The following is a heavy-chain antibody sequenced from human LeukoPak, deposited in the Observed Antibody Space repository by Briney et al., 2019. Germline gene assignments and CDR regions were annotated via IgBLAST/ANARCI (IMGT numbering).Heavy chain of an antibody. J-gene: IGHJ4*02. Sequence: PGGSLRLSCAASGFTFSSYWMHWVRQAPGKGLVWVSRINSDGSSTSYADSVKGRFTISRDNAKNSLYLQMNSLRAEDTAVYYCAREGQQLALDYWGQGTLVTVSS. D-gene: IGHD6-13*01. CDR2: INSDGSST. V-gene: IGHV3-74*01. CDR1: GFTFSSYW. CDR3: AREGQQLALDY.